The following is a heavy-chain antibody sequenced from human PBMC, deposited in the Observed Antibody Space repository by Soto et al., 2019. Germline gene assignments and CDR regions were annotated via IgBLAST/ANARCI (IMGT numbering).Heavy chain of an antibody. CDR2: INHSGST. J-gene: IGHJ4*02. D-gene: IGHD5-12*01. Sequence: PSETLSLTCAVYGGSFSGYYWSWIRQPPGKGLEWIGEINHSGSTNYNPSHKSRVTISVDTSKNQFSLKLSSVTAADTAVYYCARGGWLRLAAFDYWGQGTLVTVSS. V-gene: IGHV4-34*01. CDR3: ARGGWLRLAAFDY. CDR1: GGSFSGYY.